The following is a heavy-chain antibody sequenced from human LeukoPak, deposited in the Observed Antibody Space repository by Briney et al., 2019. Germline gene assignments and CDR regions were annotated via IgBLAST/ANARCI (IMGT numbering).Heavy chain of an antibody. CDR2: IYTSGST. J-gene: IGHJ6*03. CDR3: ARAREGSSSSGLYYYYYMDV. V-gene: IGHV4-61*02. CDR1: GGSISSGSYY. Sequence: NPSQTLSLTCTVSGGSISSGSYYWSWIRQPAGKGLEWIGRIYTSGSTNYNPSLKSRVTISVDTSKNQFSLKLSSVTAADTAVYYCARAREGSSSSGLYYYYYMDVWGKGTTVTVSS. D-gene: IGHD6-6*01.